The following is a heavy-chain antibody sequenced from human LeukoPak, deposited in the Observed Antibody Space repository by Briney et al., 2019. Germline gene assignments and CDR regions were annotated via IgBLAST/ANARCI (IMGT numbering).Heavy chain of an antibody. CDR3: AGVTDGY. V-gene: IGHV3-30*03. D-gene: IGHD5-18*01. CDR1: GFTFSSYG. CDR2: ISYDGSNK. J-gene: IGHJ4*02. Sequence: GGSLRLSCAASGFTFSSYGMHWVRQAPGKGLEWVAVISYDGSNKYYADSVKGRFTISRDNSKNTLYLQMNSLRAEDTAVHYCAGVTDGYWGQGTLVTVSS.